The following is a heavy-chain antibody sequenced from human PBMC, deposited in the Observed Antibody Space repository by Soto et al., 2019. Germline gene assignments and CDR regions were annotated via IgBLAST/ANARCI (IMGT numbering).Heavy chain of an antibody. Sequence: SVKVSCNASGGTFSGYAISWVGQAPGQGLEWMGGIIPLFGTANYAQKMQGRVTITGDKSTSTAYRELSSLRSEDRAVYYCARQEMNDSRGYYMVDALDIGGQGTMVTV. CDR2: IIPLFGTA. CDR3: ARQEMNDSRGYYMVDALDI. CDR1: GGTFSGYA. D-gene: IGHD3-22*01. J-gene: IGHJ3*02. V-gene: IGHV1-69*06.